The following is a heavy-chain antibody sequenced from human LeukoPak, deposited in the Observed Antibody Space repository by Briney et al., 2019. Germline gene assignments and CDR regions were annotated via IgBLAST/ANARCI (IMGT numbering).Heavy chain of an antibody. Sequence: ASVKVSCKASGGTFSSYAISWVRQAPGQGLEWMGGIIPIFGTANYAQKFQGRVTITADESTSTAYMELSSLRSEDTAVYYCARAGYYVSSGYYYGGYFDYWGQGTLVTVSS. J-gene: IGHJ4*02. V-gene: IGHV1-69*13. CDR2: IIPIFGTA. D-gene: IGHD3-22*01. CDR3: ARAGYYVSSGYYYGGYFDY. CDR1: GGTFSSYA.